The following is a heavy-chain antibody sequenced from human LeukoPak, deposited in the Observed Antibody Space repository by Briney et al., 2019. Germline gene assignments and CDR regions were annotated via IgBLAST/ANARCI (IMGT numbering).Heavy chain of an antibody. CDR1: GYTFTSYG. D-gene: IGHD1-26*01. J-gene: IGHJ6*02. CDR2: ISAYNGNT. V-gene: IGHV1-18*01. Sequence: ASVKVSCRASGYTFTSYGISWVRQAPGQGLEWMGWISAYNGNTNYAQKLQGRVTMTTDTSTSTVYMELSSLRSEDTAVYYCARVGATYYYYYGMDVWGQGTTVTVSS. CDR3: ARVGATYYYYYGMDV.